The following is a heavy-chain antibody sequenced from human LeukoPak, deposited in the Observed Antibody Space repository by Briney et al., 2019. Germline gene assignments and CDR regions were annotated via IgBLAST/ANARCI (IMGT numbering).Heavy chain of an antibody. Sequence: ASVKVSCKASGGTFSSYAISWVRQAPGQGLEWMGGIIPIFGTANYAQKFQGRVTITADESTSTAYMELSSLRSEDTAVYYCASGNKTAAAGTFWYWGQGTLVTVSS. CDR1: GGTFSSYA. D-gene: IGHD6-13*01. J-gene: IGHJ4*02. CDR3: ASGNKTAAAGTFWY. V-gene: IGHV1-69*01. CDR2: IIPIFGTA.